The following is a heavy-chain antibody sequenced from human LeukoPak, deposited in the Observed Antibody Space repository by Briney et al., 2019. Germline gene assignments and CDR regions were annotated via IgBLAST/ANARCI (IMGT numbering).Heavy chain of an antibody. CDR3: ARVGLLWFGELLWFDP. Sequence: ASVKVSCKASGYTFTGYYMHWVRQAPGQGLEWMGWISAYNGNTNYAQKLQGRFTMTTDTSTSTAYMELRSLRSADTAVYYCARVGLLWFGELLWFDPWGQGTLVTVSS. D-gene: IGHD3-10*01. CDR2: ISAYNGNT. V-gene: IGHV1-18*04. CDR1: GYTFTGYY. J-gene: IGHJ5*02.